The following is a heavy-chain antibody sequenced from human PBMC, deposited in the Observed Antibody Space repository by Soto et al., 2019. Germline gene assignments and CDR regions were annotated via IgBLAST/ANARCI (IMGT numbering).Heavy chain of an antibody. CDR1: GGSISSSSYY. Sequence: PSETLSLTCTVSGGSISSSSYYWGWIRQPPGKGLEWIGSIYYSGSTYYNPSLKSRVTISVDTSKNQFSLKLSSVTAADTAVYYCARHPNTELILYYYYYMDVWGKGTTVTVSS. J-gene: IGHJ6*03. CDR2: IYYSGST. CDR3: ARHPNTELILYYYYYMDV. V-gene: IGHV4-39*01. D-gene: IGHD3-16*01.